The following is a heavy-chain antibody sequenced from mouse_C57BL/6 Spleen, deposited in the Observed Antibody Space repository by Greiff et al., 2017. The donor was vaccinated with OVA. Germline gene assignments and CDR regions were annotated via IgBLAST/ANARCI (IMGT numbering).Heavy chain of an antibody. CDR3: ATTGQQRGYFDV. D-gene: IGHD1-1*01. CDR1: GYAFSSSW. Sequence: QVQLKQSGPELVKPGASVKISCKASGYAFSSSWMNWVKQRPGKGLEWIGRIYPGDGDTNYNGKFKGKATLTADKSSSTAYMQLSSLTSEDSAVYLCATTGQQRGYFDVWGTGTTVTVSS. J-gene: IGHJ1*03. CDR2: IYPGDGDT. V-gene: IGHV1-82*01.